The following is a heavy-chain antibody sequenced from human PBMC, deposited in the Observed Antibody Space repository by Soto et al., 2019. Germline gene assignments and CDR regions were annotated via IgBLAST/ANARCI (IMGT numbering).Heavy chain of an antibody. Sequence: QVQLVQSGAEMKKLGASVKVSCKASGYSFTHYYVHWVRQAPGQGLEWMGWINPYTSTTTYAPKFEGRISMTRDKSVSTAYMELSGLVSDDEALYFCAMASGSPLTVYDPLGFWGQGTLVAV. CDR1: GYSFTHYY. J-gene: IGHJ4*02. CDR3: AMASGSPLTVYDPLGF. D-gene: IGHD1-20*01. CDR2: INPYTSTT. V-gene: IGHV1-2*02.